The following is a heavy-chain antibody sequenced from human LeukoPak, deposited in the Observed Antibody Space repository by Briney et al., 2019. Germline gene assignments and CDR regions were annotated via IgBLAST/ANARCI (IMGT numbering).Heavy chain of an antibody. J-gene: IGHJ6*04. CDR3: ATDLPTSYDFWSGAGGV. CDR1: GYTLTELS. CDR2: FDPEDGET. Sequence: ASVKVSCTVSGYTLTELSMHWVRQAPGKGLEWMGGFDPEDGETIYAQKFQGRVTMTEDTSTDTAYMEMSSLRSEDTAVYYCATDLPTSYDFWSGAGGVWGKGTTVTVSS. D-gene: IGHD3-3*01. V-gene: IGHV1-24*01.